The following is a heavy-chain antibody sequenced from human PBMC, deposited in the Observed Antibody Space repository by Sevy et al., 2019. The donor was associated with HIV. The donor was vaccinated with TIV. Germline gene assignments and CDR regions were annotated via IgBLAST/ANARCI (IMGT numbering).Heavy chain of an antibody. Sequence: GSLRLSCAASGFTFNRYSMNWVRQAPGKGLEWVSSISGSSNYIYYAESLKGRFIISRDNVKDTLYLQMNSLRADDTAVYYCATGPPDGSYDYFDYWGQGTLVTVSS. CDR3: ATGPPDGSYDYFDY. CDR1: GFTFNRYS. V-gene: IGHV3-21*06. D-gene: IGHD3-10*01. CDR2: ISGSSNYI. J-gene: IGHJ4*02.